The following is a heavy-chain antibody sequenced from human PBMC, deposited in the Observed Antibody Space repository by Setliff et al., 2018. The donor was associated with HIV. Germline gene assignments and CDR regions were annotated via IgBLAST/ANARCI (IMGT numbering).Heavy chain of an antibody. CDR3: TRGPGGTVPKPLEAFDI. V-gene: IGHV4-59*11. CDR2: VDYSGDT. D-gene: IGHD1-7*01. J-gene: IGHJ3*02. Sequence: SETLSLTCSISGATIHYHYWSWIRQPPGKGLEWIGYVDYSGDTEYNPSLQSRATISRDPSKSQVSLTLNSATAADTAVYYCTRGPGGTVPKPLEAFDIWGRGAVVTVSS. CDR1: GATIHYHY.